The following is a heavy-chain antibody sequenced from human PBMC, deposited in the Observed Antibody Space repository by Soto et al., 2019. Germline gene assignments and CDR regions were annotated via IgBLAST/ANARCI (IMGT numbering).Heavy chain of an antibody. J-gene: IGHJ4*02. D-gene: IGHD2-2*01. CDR3: GIIRDQSVSLDY. V-gene: IGHV3-30*03. CDR2: ISYDGRTK. CDR1: GFTFSNYA. Sequence: QVQLVESGGGVVQPGGSLRLSCAASGFTFSNYAIHWVRQAPGKGLEWVALISYDGRTKDYADSVKGRFTISRDNSKKTLYLQINSLRAEDKAVYYCGIIRDQSVSLDYWGQGTLVTVSS.